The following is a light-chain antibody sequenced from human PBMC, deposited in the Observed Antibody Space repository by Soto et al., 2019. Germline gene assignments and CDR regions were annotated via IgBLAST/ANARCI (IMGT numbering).Light chain of an antibody. CDR3: QQYDKYST. CDR1: QTISVS. Sequence: IQMTQSPSTLSASVGDTVTITCRASQTISVSLAWYRQKPGKAPKLLIYDASTLQEGVPSRFSGSGSGTEFTLTVTRLQPDDFATYFCQQYDKYSTFGHGNKV. CDR2: DAS. J-gene: IGKJ1*01. V-gene: IGKV1-5*01.